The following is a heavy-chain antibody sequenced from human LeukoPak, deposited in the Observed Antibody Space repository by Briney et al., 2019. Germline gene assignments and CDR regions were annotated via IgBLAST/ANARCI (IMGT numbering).Heavy chain of an antibody. V-gene: IGHV3-30*03. CDR1: GFTFSSYG. CDR2: ISYDGSNK. CDR3: ARDPMGVVATIRGYYYYGMDV. Sequence: GGSLRLSCAASGFTFSSYGMHWVRQAPGKGLEWVAVISYDGSNKYYADSVKGRFTISRDNSKNTLYLQMNSLRAEDTAVYYCARDPMGVVATIRGYYYYGMDVWGQGTTVTVSS. J-gene: IGHJ6*02. D-gene: IGHD5-12*01.